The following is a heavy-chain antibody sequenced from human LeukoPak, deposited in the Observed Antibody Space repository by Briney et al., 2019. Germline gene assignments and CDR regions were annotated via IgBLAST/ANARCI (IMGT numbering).Heavy chain of an antibody. CDR3: ASFPYYGSGAYYLSY. V-gene: IGHV3-23*01. CDR1: GFTFSSYA. J-gene: IGHJ4*02. Sequence: GGSLRLSCAASGFTFSSYAMTWVRQAPGKGLEWVSDIGDSGATTYYADSVKGRFTISRDNSKNTLYLQMSSLRAEDTAVYFCASFPYYGSGAYYLSYWGQGTLVTVSS. D-gene: IGHD3-10*01. CDR2: IGDSGATT.